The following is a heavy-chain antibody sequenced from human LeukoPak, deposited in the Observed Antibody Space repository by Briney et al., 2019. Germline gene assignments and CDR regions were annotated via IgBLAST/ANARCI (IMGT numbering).Heavy chain of an antibody. Sequence: PGGSLRLSCGPSSFTVSSNYMSWVRQAPGKGLEWVSGISWNSGSIDYADSVKGRFTISRDNAKNSLYLQMNSLRAEDMALYYCAKDMSYSSLGGSAFDIWGQGTMVTVSS. CDR1: SFTVSSNY. D-gene: IGHD6-13*01. V-gene: IGHV3-9*03. CDR2: ISWNSGSI. CDR3: AKDMSYSSLGGSAFDI. J-gene: IGHJ3*02.